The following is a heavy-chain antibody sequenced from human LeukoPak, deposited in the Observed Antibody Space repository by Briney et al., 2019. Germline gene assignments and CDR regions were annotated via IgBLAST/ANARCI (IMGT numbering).Heavy chain of an antibody. CDR3: ARSITKSMQVSQNWFDP. V-gene: IGHV1-2*02. CDR1: GYTFTGYY. CDR2: INPNSGGT. Sequence: ASVKVSCKASGYTFTGYYMHWVRQAPGQGLEWMGWINPNSGGTNYAQKFQGRVTMTRDTSISTAYMELSRLRSDDTAVYYCARSITKSMQVSQNWFDPWGQGTLVTVSS. D-gene: IGHD3-3*01. J-gene: IGHJ5*02.